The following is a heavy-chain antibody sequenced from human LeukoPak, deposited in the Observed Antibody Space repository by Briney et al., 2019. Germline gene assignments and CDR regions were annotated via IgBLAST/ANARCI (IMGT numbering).Heavy chain of an antibody. V-gene: IGHV1-2*02. Sequence: ASVKVSCKASGYIFTDYYMHWVRQAPGQGLEWMGWLNPNSGATNYAQKFQGRVTMTRDTSISTAYMELSSLRSDDTAVYYCARVQGCSGGSCYSGYYYYYMDVWGKGTTVTISS. CDR2: LNPNSGAT. CDR1: GYIFTDYY. D-gene: IGHD2-15*01. J-gene: IGHJ6*03. CDR3: ARVQGCSGGSCYSGYYYYYMDV.